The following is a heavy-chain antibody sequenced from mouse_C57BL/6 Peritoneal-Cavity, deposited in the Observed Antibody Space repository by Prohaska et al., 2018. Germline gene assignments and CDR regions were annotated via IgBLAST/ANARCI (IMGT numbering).Heavy chain of an antibody. CDR2: PSNGNT. Sequence: PSNGNTKYAPKFQGKATITADTSSNTAYLQLSSLTSEDTAIYYCARHGSSYDDWYFDVWGTGTTVTVSS. D-gene: IGHD1-1*01. J-gene: IGHJ1*03. CDR3: ARHGSSYDDWYFDV. V-gene: IGHV14-3*01.